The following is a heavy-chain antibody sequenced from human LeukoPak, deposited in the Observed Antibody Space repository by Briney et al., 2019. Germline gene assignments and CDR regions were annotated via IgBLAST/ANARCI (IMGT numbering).Heavy chain of an antibody. J-gene: IGHJ4*02. CDR3: ARDWRARTNVFDY. Sequence: GASVKVSCKASGYTFTGYYMHWVRQAPGQGLEWMGWINPNSGGTNYAQKFQGRVTMTRDTSISTAYMELSRLRSDDTAVYYCARDWRARTNVFDYWGQGTLVTVSS. V-gene: IGHV1-2*02. D-gene: IGHD1-1*01. CDR2: INPNSGGT. CDR1: GYTFTGYY.